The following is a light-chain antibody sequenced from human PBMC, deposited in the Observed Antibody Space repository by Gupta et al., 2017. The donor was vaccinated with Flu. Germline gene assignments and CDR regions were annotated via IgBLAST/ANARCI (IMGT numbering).Light chain of an antibody. CDR3: RSYTNTNTVVV. J-gene: IGLJ2*01. Sequence: SALSQLASASPSPGQPIALSRIRTSSDVGGYDYVSWYQQHPGKAPELMIFEISRRPSRISDRFSGSKSGNTASLTITGLLAEDEAYYYCRSYTNTNTVVVFGGGTKLTVL. CDR2: EIS. V-gene: IGLV2-14*01. CDR1: SSDVGGYDY.